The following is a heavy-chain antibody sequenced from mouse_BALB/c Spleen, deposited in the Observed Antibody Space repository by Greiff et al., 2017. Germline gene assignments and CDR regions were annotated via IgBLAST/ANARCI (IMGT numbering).Heavy chain of an antibody. CDR3: ARSLLRPRMDY. Sequence: EVQGVESGPGLVKPSQSLSLTCTVTGYSITSDYAWNWIRQFPGNKLEWMGYISYSGSTSYNPSLKSRISITRDTSKNQFFLQLNSVTTEDTATYYCARSLLRPRMDYWGQGTSVTVSS. CDR1: GYSITSDYA. CDR2: ISYSGST. D-gene: IGHD1-2*01. V-gene: IGHV3-2*02. J-gene: IGHJ4*01.